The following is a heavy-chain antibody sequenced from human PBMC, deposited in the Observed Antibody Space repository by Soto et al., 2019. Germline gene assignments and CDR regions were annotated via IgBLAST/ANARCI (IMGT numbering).Heavy chain of an antibody. J-gene: IGHJ6*02. D-gene: IGHD2-15*01. CDR2: IIPIFGTA. CDR1: GGTFSSYA. Sequence: GASVKVSCKASGGTFSSYAISWVRQAPGQGLEWMGGIIPIFGTANYAQKFQGRVTITADKSTSTAYMELSSLRSEDTAVYYCARAATRDYYYYGMDVWGQGTTVTSP. CDR3: ARAATRDYYYYGMDV. V-gene: IGHV1-69*06.